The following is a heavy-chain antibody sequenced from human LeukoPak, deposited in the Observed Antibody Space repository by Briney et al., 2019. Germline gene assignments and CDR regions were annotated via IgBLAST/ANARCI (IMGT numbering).Heavy chain of an antibody. Sequence: PSETLSLTCTVSGGSISSYYWSWIRQPPGKGLEWLGYIYYSGSTNYNPSLKSRVTISVDTSKNQFSLKLSSATAADTAVYYCARDELRGYYYYGMDVWGQGTTVTVSS. V-gene: IGHV4-59*01. CDR2: IYYSGST. CDR3: ARDELRGYYYYGMDV. D-gene: IGHD1-7*01. CDR1: GGSISSYY. J-gene: IGHJ6*02.